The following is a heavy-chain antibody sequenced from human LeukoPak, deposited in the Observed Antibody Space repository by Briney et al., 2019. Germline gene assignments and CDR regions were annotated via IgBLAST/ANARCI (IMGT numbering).Heavy chain of an antibody. V-gene: IGHV1-69*05. D-gene: IGHD1-1*01. Sequence: SVKVSCKASGGTFSSYAISWVRQAPGQGLEWMGGIIPIFGTANYAQKFQGRVTITTDESTSTAYMELSSLRSEDTAVYYCATYNWNDANDAFDIWGQGTMVIVSS. J-gene: IGHJ3*02. CDR1: GGTFSSYA. CDR3: ATYNWNDANDAFDI. CDR2: IIPIFGTA.